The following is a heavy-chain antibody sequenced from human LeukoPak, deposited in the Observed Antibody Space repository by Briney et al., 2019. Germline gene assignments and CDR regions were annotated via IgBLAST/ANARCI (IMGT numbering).Heavy chain of an antibody. CDR3: AKAPGYSYGYPFDY. CDR1: GFTFNEYA. V-gene: IGHV3-9*01. J-gene: IGHJ4*02. CDR2: ISWNSGSI. Sequence: GGSLRLSCAASGFTFNEYAMHWVRQAPGKGLEWVSGISWNSGSIGYADSVKGRFTISRDNAKNSLYLQMNSLRAEDTALYYCAKAPGYSYGYPFDYWGQGTLVTVSS. D-gene: IGHD5-18*01.